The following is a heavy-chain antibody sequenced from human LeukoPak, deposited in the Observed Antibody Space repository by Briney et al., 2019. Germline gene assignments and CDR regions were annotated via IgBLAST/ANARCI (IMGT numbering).Heavy chain of an antibody. Sequence: PGESLKISCKGSGYSFTSYWIGWVRHMPGKGLEWMGIIYPGDSDTRYSPSFQGQVTISADKSISTAYLQWSSLKASDTAMYYCARPGYCSGGSCYQGDYWGQGTLVTVSS. CDR1: GYSFTSYW. V-gene: IGHV5-51*01. CDR2: IYPGDSDT. CDR3: ARPGYCSGGSCYQGDY. J-gene: IGHJ4*02. D-gene: IGHD2-15*01.